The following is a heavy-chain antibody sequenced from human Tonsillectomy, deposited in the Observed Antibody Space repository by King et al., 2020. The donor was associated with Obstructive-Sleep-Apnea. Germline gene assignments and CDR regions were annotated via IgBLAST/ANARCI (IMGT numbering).Heavy chain of an antibody. CDR1: GFTFSDYY. CDR2: ISSTGSTV. V-gene: IGHV3-11*01. D-gene: IGHD1-1*01. J-gene: IGHJ4*02. CDR3: ARRDFRSTNWQPYD. Sequence: VQLVESGGGLVKPGGSLRLSCAASGFTFSDYYMGWIRQAPGKGLEWISYISSTGSTVYYADPVKGRFTRSRDNATNSLSLQMNSLTVEDTAVYYCARRDFRSTNWQPYDGGEGTLVTVSA.